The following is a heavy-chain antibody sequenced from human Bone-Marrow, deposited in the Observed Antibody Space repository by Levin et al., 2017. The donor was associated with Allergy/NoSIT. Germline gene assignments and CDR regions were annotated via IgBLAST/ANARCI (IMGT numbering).Heavy chain of an antibody. CDR1: GFTVSSHY. V-gene: IGHV3-53*01. J-gene: IGHJ4*02. CDR3: ARGGRSGLCNY. Sequence: PGESLKISCAASGFTVSSHYMNWVRQAPGKGLDWVSVIHSGGSTYYADSVKGRFTISRDNSENTLYLQMNSLRAEDTAVYYCARGGRSGLCNYWGQGTLVTVSS. D-gene: IGHD3-3*01. CDR2: IHSGGST.